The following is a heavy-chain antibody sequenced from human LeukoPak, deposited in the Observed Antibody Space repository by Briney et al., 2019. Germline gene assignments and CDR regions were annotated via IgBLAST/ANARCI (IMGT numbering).Heavy chain of an antibody. V-gene: IGHV3-7*03. CDR2: IKKDGSET. CDR3: ARGRYSGTTYYFDY. Sequence: GGSLRLSCAASGFTFSTSWMSWVRQVPGKGPEWVANIKKDGSETYCVDSVKGRFTIPRDNAKNSLYLQMNSLRAEDTAMYYCARGRYSGTTYYFDYWGQGTLVTVSS. D-gene: IGHD5-12*01. J-gene: IGHJ4*02. CDR1: GFTFSTSW.